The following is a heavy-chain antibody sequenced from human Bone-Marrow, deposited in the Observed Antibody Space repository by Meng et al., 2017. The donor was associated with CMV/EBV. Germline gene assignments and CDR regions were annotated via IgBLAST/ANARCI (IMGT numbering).Heavy chain of an antibody. D-gene: IGHD6-6*01. CDR1: GYTSTSYD. V-gene: IGHV1-8*01. Sequence: SGYTSTSYDINWVRKATGKGLEWMGGMNPNSGNKGYAQKNQGGITMTKNTSISTAYMEMSSLSSEDTAVYCCRRLIAARAEVDYWGQGTLVTVSS. J-gene: IGHJ4*02. CDR2: MNPNSGNK. CDR3: RRLIAARAEVDY.